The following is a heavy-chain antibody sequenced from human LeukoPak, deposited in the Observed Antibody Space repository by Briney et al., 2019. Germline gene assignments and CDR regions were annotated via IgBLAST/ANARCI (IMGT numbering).Heavy chain of an antibody. CDR2: IYYSGST. J-gene: IGHJ1*01. D-gene: IGHD3-22*01. CDR3: ARHKYYYDSSGYYHTEDFQH. V-gene: IGHV4-39*01. CDR1: GGSISSSSYY. Sequence: SETQSLTCTVSGGSISSSSYYWGWIRQPPGKGLEWIGSIYYSGSTYYNPSLKSRVTISVDTSKNQFSLKLSSVTAADTAVYYCARHKYYYDSSGYYHTEDFQHWARAPWSPSPQ.